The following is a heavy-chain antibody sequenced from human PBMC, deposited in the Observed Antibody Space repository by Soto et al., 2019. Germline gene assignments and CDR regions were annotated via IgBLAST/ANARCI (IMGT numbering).Heavy chain of an antibody. V-gene: IGHV1-18*01. CDR2: ISAYNGNT. D-gene: IGHD7-27*01. CDR1: GYTFTSYG. CDR3: ARDRMGINPTYYYYGMDV. Sequence: ASVKVSCKASGYTFTSYGISWVRQAPGQGLEWMGWISAYNGNTNYAQKLQGRVTMTADTSTSTAYMELRSLRSDDTAVYYCARDRMGINPTYYYYGMDVWGQGTTVTVSS. J-gene: IGHJ6*02.